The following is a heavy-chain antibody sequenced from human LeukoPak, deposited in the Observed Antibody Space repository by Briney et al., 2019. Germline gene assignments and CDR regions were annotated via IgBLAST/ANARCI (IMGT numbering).Heavy chain of an antibody. CDR2: IYPGDSDT. D-gene: IGHD2-2*01. J-gene: IGHJ3*02. CDR3: ARRRYCSSTSCYADAFDI. Sequence: HGESLKISCKGSGYSFTSYWIGWVRQMPGKGLEWMGIIYPGDSDTRYSPSFQGQVTISADKSISTAYLQWSSLKASDTAMYYCARRRYCSSTSCYADAFDIWGQGTMVTVSS. CDR1: GYSFTSYW. V-gene: IGHV5-51*01.